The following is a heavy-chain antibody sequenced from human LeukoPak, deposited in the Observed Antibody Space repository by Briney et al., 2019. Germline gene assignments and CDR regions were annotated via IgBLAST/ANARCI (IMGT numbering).Heavy chain of an antibody. CDR2: IYDSETT. CDR3: ASRPSGSTWYGFFDY. J-gene: IGHJ4*02. D-gene: IGHD6-13*01. CDR1: GASMSNHY. Sequence: KASETLSLTCTVSGASMSNHYWSWIRQPPGKGLEWIGYIYDSETTNYNPSLKSRVTMSVDTSKNQFFLNLSSVTAADTALYYCASRPSGSTWYGFFDYWSRGTLVTVSS. V-gene: IGHV4-59*11.